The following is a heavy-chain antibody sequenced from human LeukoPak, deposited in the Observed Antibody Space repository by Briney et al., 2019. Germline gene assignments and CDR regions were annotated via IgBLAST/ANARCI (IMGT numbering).Heavy chain of an antibody. CDR2: INPSGGST. Sequence: ASVKVSCKASGYTFTSYYMHWVRQAPGQGLEWMGIINPSGGSTSYAQKFQGRVTMTRDTSTSTVYMELSSLRSEDTAVYYCARDRAIYYDFWSGPYGMDVWGQGTTVTVSS. J-gene: IGHJ6*02. V-gene: IGHV1-46*01. D-gene: IGHD3-3*01. CDR1: GYTFTSYY. CDR3: ARDRAIYYDFWSGPYGMDV.